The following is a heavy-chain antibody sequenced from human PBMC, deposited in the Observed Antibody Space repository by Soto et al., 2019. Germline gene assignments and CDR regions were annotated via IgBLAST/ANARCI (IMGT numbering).Heavy chain of an antibody. Sequence: PGGSLRLSCAASGFTFSSYGMHWVRQAPGKGLEWVAVIWYDGSNRYHADSVKGRFTISRDNSKNTVYLEMNSLRVEDTAVYYCARWVPAARTIVTAESDYRGQGILVTGSS. CDR3: ARWVPAARTIVTAESDY. D-gene: IGHD2-2*01. J-gene: IGHJ4*02. CDR2: IWYDGSNR. CDR1: GFTFSSYG. V-gene: IGHV3-33*01.